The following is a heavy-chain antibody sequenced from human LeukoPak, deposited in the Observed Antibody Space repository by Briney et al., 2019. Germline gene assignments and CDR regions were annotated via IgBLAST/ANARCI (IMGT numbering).Heavy chain of an antibody. CDR3: GRSHYYDSSGNFYYYYAMDV. CDR2: INSDGTSV. CDR1: GFSFSSYW. Sequence: GGSLRLSCAASGFSFSSYWMHWVRQVPGKGLVWVSRINSDGTSVRYADSVKGRFTISRDNAKNTLYLQMNSLRAEDTGVYYCGRSHYYDSSGNFYYYYAMDVWGQGTTVTVPS. J-gene: IGHJ6*02. V-gene: IGHV3-74*01. D-gene: IGHD3-22*01.